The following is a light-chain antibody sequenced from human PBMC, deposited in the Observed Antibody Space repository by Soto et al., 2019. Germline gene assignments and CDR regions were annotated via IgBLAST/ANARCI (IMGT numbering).Light chain of an antibody. V-gene: IGKV3-20*01. CDR1: QSISSSY. CDR2: GPS. Sequence: EIVLTQSPGTLSLSPGERATLSCRASQSISSSYLAWYQQKPGQAPRLLIYGPSSRATGIPDRFSGSGSGTDFALTISRLEPEDFALSYYQQYGSSPPTLTFGGGTKVEIK. CDR3: QQYGSSPPTLT. J-gene: IGKJ4*01.